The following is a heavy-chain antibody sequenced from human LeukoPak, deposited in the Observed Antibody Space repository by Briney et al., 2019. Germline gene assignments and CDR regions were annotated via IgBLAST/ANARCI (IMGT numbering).Heavy chain of an antibody. J-gene: IGHJ4*02. CDR3: ARQTYGGEDDY. CDR1: GGSISSYY. Sequence: NPSETLSLTCTVSGGSISSYYWSWIRQPPGKGLEWIGYIYYSGRTNYNPSLKSRVTISVDTSKTQFSLKLSSVTAADTAVYYCARQTYGGEDDYWGQGTLVTVSS. CDR2: IYYSGRT. D-gene: IGHD3-10*01. V-gene: IGHV4-59*01.